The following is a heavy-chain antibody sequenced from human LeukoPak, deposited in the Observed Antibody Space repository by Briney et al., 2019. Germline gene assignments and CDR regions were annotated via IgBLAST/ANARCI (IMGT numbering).Heavy chain of an antibody. V-gene: IGHV1-18*01. CDR1: GYTFTSYG. D-gene: IGHD3-3*01. Sequence: GASVKVSCKASGYTFTSYGISWVRQAPGQGLGWMGWISAYNGNTNYAQKLQGRVTMTTDTSTSAAYMELRSLRSDDTAVYYCARGPYDFWSGYYGHWGQGTLVTVSS. CDR3: ARGPYDFWSGYYGH. CDR2: ISAYNGNT. J-gene: IGHJ4*02.